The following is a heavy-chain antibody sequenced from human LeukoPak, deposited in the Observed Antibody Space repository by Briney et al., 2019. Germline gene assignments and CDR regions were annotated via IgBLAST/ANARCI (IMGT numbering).Heavy chain of an antibody. CDR3: ARFPTLGSSGYYEHEDTASTP. D-gene: IGHD3-22*01. CDR2: ISGRSSYI. V-gene: IGHV3-21*01. J-gene: IGHJ5*02. Sequence: GGSLRLSCAPSGFTFSNYNMNWVRQAPGQGLQWVSSISGRSSYIYYAHSVKGRFTLPRDNAKNSVYLQMNSLRAEDTAIYYCARFPTLGSSGYYEHEDTASTPWGQGTLVTVSS. CDR1: GFTFSNYN.